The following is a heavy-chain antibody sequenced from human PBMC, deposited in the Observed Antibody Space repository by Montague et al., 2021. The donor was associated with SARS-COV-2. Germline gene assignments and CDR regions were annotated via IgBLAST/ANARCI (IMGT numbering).Heavy chain of an antibody. CDR3: ARGYSD. CDR1: GFTFSDSW. CDR2: INGDGSRT. D-gene: IGHD1-1*01. V-gene: IGHV3-74*03. J-gene: IGHJ4*02. Sequence: SLRLSCAASGFTFSDSWMHWVRQAPGKGLVWVSGINGDGSRTVYADSVKGRFTISRDNAKNTLFLQMNILRAEDTADYYCARGYSDWGQGTPVTVSS.